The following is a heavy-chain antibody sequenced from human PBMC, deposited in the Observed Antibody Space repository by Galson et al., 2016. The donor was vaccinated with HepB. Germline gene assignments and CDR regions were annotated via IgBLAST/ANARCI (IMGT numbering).Heavy chain of an antibody. CDR1: GGSISTYN. V-gene: IGHV4-39*01. Sequence: ETLSLTCRVSGGSISTYNWGWIRQSPGKGLEWIGSVYYSGSAYYNPSLSGRVSISLDTSKTQVSLKLSTVTAADTAVYYCARSIPVSGTLLASWGQGTLVTVSS. CDR2: VYYSGSA. D-gene: IGHD6-19*01. J-gene: IGHJ5*02. CDR3: ARSIPVSGTLLAS.